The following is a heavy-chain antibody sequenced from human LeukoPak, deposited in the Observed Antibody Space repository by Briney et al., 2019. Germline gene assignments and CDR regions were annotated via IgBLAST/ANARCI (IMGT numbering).Heavy chain of an antibody. J-gene: IGHJ5*02. CDR3: ARGYCSGGSCPNWFDP. V-gene: IGHV4-34*01. CDR2: INHSGST. CDR1: GVSFSGYY. D-gene: IGHD2-15*01. Sequence: NPSETLSLTCAVYGVSFSGYYWSWIRQPPGKGLEWIGEINHSGSTNYNPSLKSRVTISVDTSKNQFSLKLSSVTAADTAVYYCARGYCSGGSCPNWFDPWGQGTLVTVSS.